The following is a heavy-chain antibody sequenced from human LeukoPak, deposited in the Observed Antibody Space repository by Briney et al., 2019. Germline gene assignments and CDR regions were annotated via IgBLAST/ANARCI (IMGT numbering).Heavy chain of an antibody. J-gene: IGHJ1*01. D-gene: IGHD2-2*01. CDR2: IYTSGST. Sequence: SQTLSLTCTVSGGSISSGSYYWSWIRQPAGKGLEWIGRIYTSGSTNYNPSLKRRVTISVHTSKNQFSLQLSSVPAADTAVYYCARGLVPAGIYFQHWGQGTLVTVSS. CDR1: GGSISSGSYY. V-gene: IGHV4-61*02. CDR3: ARGLVPAGIYFQH.